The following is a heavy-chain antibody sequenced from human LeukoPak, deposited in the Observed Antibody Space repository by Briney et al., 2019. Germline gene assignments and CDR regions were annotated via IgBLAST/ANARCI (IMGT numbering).Heavy chain of an antibody. V-gene: IGHV4-39*01. D-gene: IGHD2-15*01. Sequence: KPSETLSLTCSVSGGSISSTGHYWVWIRQPPGKGLEWIGNIYYSGSTFYNPSLKSRVTISVDTSMSQFSLKLSSVTAADTAIYYCARVYITKWSLGYWGRETLAPVSS. CDR2: IYYSGST. J-gene: IGHJ4*02. CDR1: GGSISSTGHY. CDR3: ARVYITKWSLGY.